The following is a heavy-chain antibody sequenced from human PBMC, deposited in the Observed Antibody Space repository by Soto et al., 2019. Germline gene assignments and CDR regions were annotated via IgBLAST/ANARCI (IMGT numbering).Heavy chain of an antibody. CDR3: ARDWTGGSYFF. V-gene: IGHV3-48*03. Sequence: GGSLRLSCAASGFIFRHYEMSWVRQAPGKGLEWISYISNDDRTVYYADSVRGRFTISRDNVKNSLYLQMNSLRVEDTALYYCARDWTGGSYFFWGQGSLVTVSS. CDR1: GFIFRHYE. CDR2: ISNDDRTV. J-gene: IGHJ4*02. D-gene: IGHD1-26*01.